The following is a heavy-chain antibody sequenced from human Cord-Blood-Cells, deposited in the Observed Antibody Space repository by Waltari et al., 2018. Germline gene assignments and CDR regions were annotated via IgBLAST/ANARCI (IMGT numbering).Heavy chain of an antibody. CDR3: ARVTVGWFDP. V-gene: IGHV3-7*04. CDR2: IKQEGSEK. J-gene: IGHJ5*02. Sequence: EVQLVESGGGLVQPGGSLRLSCAASGFTFSSYWMSWVRQAPGKGLEGVANIKQEGSEKDYVDSVKGRFTISRDNAKNSLYLQMNSLRAEDTAVYYCARVTVGWFDPWGQGTLVTVSS. CDR1: GFTFSSYW. D-gene: IGHD4-4*01.